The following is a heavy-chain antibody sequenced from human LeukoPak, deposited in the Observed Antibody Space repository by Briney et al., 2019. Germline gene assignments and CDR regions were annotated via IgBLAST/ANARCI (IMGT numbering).Heavy chain of an antibody. CDR1: GFTFSTYW. Sequence: GGSLRLFCAASGFTFSTYWMSWVRQAPGKGLEWVANIKQDGSAENYVDSVKGRFTVSRDNAKNLLFLQMNSLRGEDSAVYYCARKGTFQDDAFDIWGQGTMVTVSS. V-gene: IGHV3-7*01. CDR3: ARKGTFQDDAFDI. D-gene: IGHD1/OR15-1a*01. CDR2: IKQDGSAE. J-gene: IGHJ3*02.